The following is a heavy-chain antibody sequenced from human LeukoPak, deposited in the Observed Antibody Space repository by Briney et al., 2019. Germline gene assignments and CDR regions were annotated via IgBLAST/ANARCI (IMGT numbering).Heavy chain of an antibody. J-gene: IGHJ6*03. D-gene: IGHD3-10*01. Sequence: ASVKVSCKASGYTFTSYDINWVRQATGQGLEWMGWMNPNSGNTGYAQKFQGRVTITRNTSISTAYMELSSLRSEDTAVYYCARGGPLLWFGEKPYYMDVWGKGTTVTVSS. CDR2: MNPNSGNT. CDR3: ARGGPLLWFGEKPYYMDV. CDR1: GYTFTSYD. V-gene: IGHV1-8*03.